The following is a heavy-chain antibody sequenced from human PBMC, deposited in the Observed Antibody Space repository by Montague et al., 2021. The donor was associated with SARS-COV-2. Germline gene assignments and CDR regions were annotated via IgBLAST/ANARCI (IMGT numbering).Heavy chain of an antibody. V-gene: IGHV4-39*07. CDR3: ARVGCQQLVRLSGMDV. CDR2: IYYSGST. Sequence: SETLSLTCTVSGGSISSSSYYWGWIRQPPGKGLEWIGSIYYSGSTYYNPSLKSRVTISVDTSKNQFSLKLSSVTAADTAVYYCARVGCQQLVRLSGMDVRGQGTTVTVSS. J-gene: IGHJ6*02. CDR1: GGSISSSSYY. D-gene: IGHD6-13*01.